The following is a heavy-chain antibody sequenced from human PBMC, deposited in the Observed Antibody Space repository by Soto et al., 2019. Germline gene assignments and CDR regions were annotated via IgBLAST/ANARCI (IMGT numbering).Heavy chain of an antibody. D-gene: IGHD3-22*01. CDR1: GGSISSDSYY. Sequence: SETLSLTCTVSGGSISSDSYYWGWIRQSPEKGLEWIASISYSGSTYYNLTLKSRVTISVDTSKSQFSLKLNSVTAADTAVYYCARVRREYDNSGPVDYWGQGTLVTVSS. V-gene: IGHV4-39*07. CDR2: ISYSGST. CDR3: ARVRREYDNSGPVDY. J-gene: IGHJ4*02.